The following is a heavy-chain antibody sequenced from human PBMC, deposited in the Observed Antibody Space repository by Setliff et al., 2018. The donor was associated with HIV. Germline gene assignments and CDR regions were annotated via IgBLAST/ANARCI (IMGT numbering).Heavy chain of an antibody. D-gene: IGHD6-13*01. V-gene: IGHV4-34*01. CDR1: GGPSSGY. J-gene: IGHJ6*02. CDR3: VASSSWSCRLNY. CDR2: ISHSGST. Sequence: SETLSLTCAVYGGPSSGYWSWVRQSPGKGLEWIGEISHSGSTNYNLSLKSRAAISADTSKKQFSLKLTSVTAADTGIYYCVASSSWSCRLNYWGQGTTVTVSS.